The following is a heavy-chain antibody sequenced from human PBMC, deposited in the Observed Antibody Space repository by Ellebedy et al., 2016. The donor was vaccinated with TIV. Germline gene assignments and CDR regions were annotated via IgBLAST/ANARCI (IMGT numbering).Heavy chain of an antibody. CDR1: GGSFSGYY. CDR3: ARLLWFGNAHYDN. V-gene: IGHV4-34*01. CDR2: INHSGST. D-gene: IGHD3-10*01. Sequence: SETLSLXXAVYGGSFSGYYWSWIRQPPGKGLEWIGEINHSGSTNYNPSLKSRVTISVDTSKNQFSLKLSSVTAADTAVYYCARLLWFGNAHYDNWGQGTLVTVSS. J-gene: IGHJ4*02.